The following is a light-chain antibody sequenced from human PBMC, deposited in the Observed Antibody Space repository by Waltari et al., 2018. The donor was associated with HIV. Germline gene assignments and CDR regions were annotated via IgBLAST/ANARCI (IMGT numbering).Light chain of an antibody. V-gene: IGKV3-15*01. CDR3: QQYTDWPPYT. J-gene: IGKJ2*01. CDR1: QNIAST. CDR2: AAS. Sequence: EIVMTQSPATLSVSPGERATLSCRASQNIASTLAWYQQKPGQAPRLLVYAASTKASGIPARFSGGGSGTEFTLTITSVQSEDVAVYYCQQYTDWPPYTFGQGTKLEIK.